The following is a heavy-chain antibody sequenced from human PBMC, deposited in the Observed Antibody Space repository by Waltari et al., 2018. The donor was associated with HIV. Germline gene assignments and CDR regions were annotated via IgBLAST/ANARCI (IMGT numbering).Heavy chain of an antibody. CDR1: NSSINSDYY. V-gene: IGHV4-38-2*02. CDR3: ARGDFWSGSRSGLVWFDP. Sequence: QVQLQESDPGLVQPSETLSLTCTVSNSSINSDYYWAWVRQPPGKGLEWIGSIYHSGTTSYNPSLKRRVNISVDTSKNQFSLELISVTAADTALYYCARGDFWSGSRSGLVWFDPWGQGILVTVSS. J-gene: IGHJ5*02. D-gene: IGHD3-3*01. CDR2: IYHSGTT.